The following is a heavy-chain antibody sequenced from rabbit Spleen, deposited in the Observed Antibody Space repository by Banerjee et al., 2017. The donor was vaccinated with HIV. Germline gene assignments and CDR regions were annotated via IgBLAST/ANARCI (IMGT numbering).Heavy chain of an antibody. CDR2: IYDGDGST. J-gene: IGHJ3*01. CDR3: ARAIVPWLGLTRLDL. CDR1: GSPLTDWYV. Sequence: QEQLEESGGGLVQPEGSLTLTCKASGSPLTDWYVMRWVRQAPGKGLEWIACIYDGDGSTYYASWVNGRFTISSDNAQSTVDLKMTSLTAADTATYFCARAIVPWLGLTRLDLWGPGTLVTVS. V-gene: IGHV1S47*01. D-gene: IGHD4-1*01.